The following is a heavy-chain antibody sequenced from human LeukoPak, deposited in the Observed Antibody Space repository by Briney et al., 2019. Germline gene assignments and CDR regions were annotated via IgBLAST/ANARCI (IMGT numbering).Heavy chain of an antibody. CDR1: GGSITSNY. CDR3: ARGSGWYYD. D-gene: IGHD6-19*01. Sequence: SETLSLTCAVSGGSITSNYWTWIRQPPGKGLEWIGYIYYSGSTNYNPSLKSRVTMSVDASKNQFSLKLSSVTAADTAVYYCARGSGWYYDWGQGTLVTVSS. CDR2: IYYSGST. J-gene: IGHJ4*02. V-gene: IGHV4-59*01.